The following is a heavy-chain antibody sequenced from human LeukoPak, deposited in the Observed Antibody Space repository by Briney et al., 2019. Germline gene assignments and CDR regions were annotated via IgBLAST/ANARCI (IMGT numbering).Heavy chain of an antibody. D-gene: IGHD4-17*01. V-gene: IGHV3-23*01. CDR3: ARDMTTVGY. Sequence: PGGSLRLSCTASGFSFSTYAMNWVRQAPGKGLEWVSTISGGGSTFYADSVKGRFTISRDNSKNTLYLQMNSLRAEDTAVYYCARDMTTVGYWGQGTLVTVSS. CDR2: ISGGGST. CDR1: GFSFSTYA. J-gene: IGHJ4*02.